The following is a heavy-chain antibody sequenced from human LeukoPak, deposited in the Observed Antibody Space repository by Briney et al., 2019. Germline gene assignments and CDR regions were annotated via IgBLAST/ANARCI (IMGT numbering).Heavy chain of an antibody. V-gene: IGHV4-4*07. CDR2: IYTSGST. J-gene: IGHJ4*02. Sequence: PSETLSLTCTVSGGSISSYYWSWLRQPAGKGLEWIGRIYTSGSTNYNPSLKSRVTMSVDTSKNQFSLKLSSVTAADTAVYYCARGTVGYYDILTGYTAAYFDYWGQGTLVTVSS. D-gene: IGHD3-9*01. CDR3: ARGTVGYYDILTGYTAAYFDY. CDR1: GGSISSYY.